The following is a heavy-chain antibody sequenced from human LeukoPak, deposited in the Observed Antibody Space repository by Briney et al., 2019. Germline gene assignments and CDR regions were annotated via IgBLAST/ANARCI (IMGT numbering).Heavy chain of an antibody. CDR2: ISGSGGST. Sequence: PGGSLRLSCVASGFTVSSKYMSWVRQAPGKGLEWDSAISGSGGSTYYADSVKGRFTISRDNSKNTLYLQMNSLRAEDTAVYYCAKDRDSSLFYFDYWGQGTLVTVSS. CDR3: AKDRDSSLFYFDY. J-gene: IGHJ4*02. V-gene: IGHV3-23*01. CDR1: GFTVSSKY. D-gene: IGHD6-6*01.